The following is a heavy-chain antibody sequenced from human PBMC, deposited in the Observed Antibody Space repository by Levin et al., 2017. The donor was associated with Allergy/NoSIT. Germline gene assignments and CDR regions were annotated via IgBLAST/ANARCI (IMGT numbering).Heavy chain of an antibody. D-gene: IGHD3-10*01. CDR1: GFTFSSYG. CDR2: ISYDGSNK. J-gene: IGHJ4*02. V-gene: IGHV3-30*18. CDR3: AKSGGSGSYWTDY. Sequence: QPGGSLRLSCAASGFTFSSYGMHWVRQAPGKGLEWVAVISYDGSNKYYADSVKGRFTISRDNSKNTLYLQMNSLRAEDTAVYYCAKSGGSGSYWTDYWGQGTLVTVSS.